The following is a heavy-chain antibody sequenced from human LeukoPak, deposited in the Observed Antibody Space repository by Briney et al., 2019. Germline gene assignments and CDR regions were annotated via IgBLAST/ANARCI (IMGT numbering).Heavy chain of an antibody. Sequence: GGSLRLSCAASGFTFSRYAMSWVRQAPGKGLEWVSAICGGGDNTYYADSVKGRFTISRDNSKNTLYLQMNSLRAEDTAVYYCAKADIVVVVAATGSDYWGQGTLVTVSS. CDR3: AKADIVVVVAATGSDY. CDR1: GFTFSRYA. CDR2: ICGGGDNT. D-gene: IGHD2-15*01. J-gene: IGHJ4*02. V-gene: IGHV3-23*01.